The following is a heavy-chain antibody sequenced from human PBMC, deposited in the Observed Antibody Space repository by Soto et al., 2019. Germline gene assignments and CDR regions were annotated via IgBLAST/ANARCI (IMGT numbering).Heavy chain of an antibody. V-gene: IGHV1-3*01. CDR1: GYTFTSYA. CDR3: ARVPYYYDSSGYYFGF. J-gene: IGHJ4*02. CDR2: INAGNGNT. Sequence: QVQLVQSGAEVKKPGASVKVSCKASGYTFTSYAMHWVRQAPGQTLEWMGWINAGNGNTKYSQKFQGRVTITRDTSASTAYMELSSLRSEDTAVYYCARVPYYYDSSGYYFGFWGQGTLVTVSS. D-gene: IGHD3-22*01.